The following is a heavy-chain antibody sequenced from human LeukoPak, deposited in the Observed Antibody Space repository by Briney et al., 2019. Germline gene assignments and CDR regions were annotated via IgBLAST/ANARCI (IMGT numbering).Heavy chain of an antibody. J-gene: IGHJ4*02. D-gene: IGHD2-2*02. CDR2: ISSSSSYI. V-gene: IGHV3-21*04. Sequence: PGGSLRLSCAASGFTFSSYSMNWVRQAPGKGLEWVSSISSSSSYIYYADSVKGRLTISRDNSKNTLYLQMNSLRAEDTAVYYCAKVGSPACSSTSCYKFDYWGQGTLVTVSS. CDR1: GFTFSSYS. CDR3: AKVGSPACSSTSCYKFDY.